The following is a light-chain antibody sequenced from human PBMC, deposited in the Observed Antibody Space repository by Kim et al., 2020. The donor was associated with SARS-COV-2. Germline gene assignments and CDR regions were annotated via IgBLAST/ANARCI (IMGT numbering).Light chain of an antibody. J-gene: IGLJ3*02. CDR3: AAWDDRLNGPV. Sequence: QSVLTQPPSVSEAPRQRVTISCSGSSSNIGNNAVNWYQQLPGKAPKLLIYYDDQLPSGVSDRFSGSKSGTSASLAIGGLHSEDEADYYCAAWDDRLNGPVFGGGTKVTVL. V-gene: IGLV1-36*01. CDR1: SSNIGNNA. CDR2: YDD.